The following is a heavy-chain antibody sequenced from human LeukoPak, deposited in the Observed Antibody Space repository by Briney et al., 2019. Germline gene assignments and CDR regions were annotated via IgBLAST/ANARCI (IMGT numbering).Heavy chain of an antibody. CDR2: IRSKANSYAT. V-gene: IGHV3-73*01. CDR3: PLPNLHCYYYVLDV. D-gene: IGHD5/OR15-5a*01. Sequence: GGSLRLSCAASGFTFSGSAMHWVRQASGKGLEWVGRIRSKANSYATAYAASVKGRFTISRDETKTTAYLHMNSLQTADTAVYYCPLPNLHCYYYVLDVCGKGATFTVSS. J-gene: IGHJ6*01. CDR1: GFTFSGSA.